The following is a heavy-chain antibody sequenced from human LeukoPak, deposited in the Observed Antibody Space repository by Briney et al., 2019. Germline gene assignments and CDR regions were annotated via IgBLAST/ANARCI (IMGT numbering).Heavy chain of an antibody. CDR1: GGSISSYY. J-gene: IGHJ4*02. Sequence: SETLSPTCIVSGGSISSYYWSWIRQPPGKGLEWIGYIYYSGSTNYKPSLKSRVTISVDTSKNQFSLKLSSVTAADTAVYYCARHNSWFGELKFDYWGQGTLVTVSS. D-gene: IGHD3-10*01. V-gene: IGHV4-59*08. CDR2: IYYSGST. CDR3: ARHNSWFGELKFDY.